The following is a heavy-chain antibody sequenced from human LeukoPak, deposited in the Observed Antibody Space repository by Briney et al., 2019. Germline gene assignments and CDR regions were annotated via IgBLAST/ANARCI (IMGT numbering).Heavy chain of an antibody. Sequence: GRSLRLSCAASGFTFNTYTLHWVRQDPGKGTEWVAGISSVGNRKHYADSVKGRFTISRDNSKISLYLQMNSLRDEDTAVYFCARDPYSGSHAAFDVWGQGTMVTVSS. D-gene: IGHD1-26*01. CDR3: ARDPYSGSHAAFDV. J-gene: IGHJ3*01. CDR2: ISSVGNRK. V-gene: IGHV3-30-3*01. CDR1: GFTFNTYT.